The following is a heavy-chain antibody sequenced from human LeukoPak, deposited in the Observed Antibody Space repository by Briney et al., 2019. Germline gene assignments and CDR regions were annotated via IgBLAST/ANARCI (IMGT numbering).Heavy chain of an antibody. CDR2: TSGFNGKT. Sequence: ASVKVSCKASGFLLTDNAITWVRQAPGQGLEWMGWTSGFNGKTDFAQRLQGRVAMTTDTSTATAYMELKSLRSDDTAVYFCARVLDYFGSGSYYAFDSWGQGTLVSVSS. J-gene: IGHJ4*02. CDR1: GFLLTDNA. D-gene: IGHD3-10*01. V-gene: IGHV1-18*01. CDR3: ARVLDYFGSGSYYAFDS.